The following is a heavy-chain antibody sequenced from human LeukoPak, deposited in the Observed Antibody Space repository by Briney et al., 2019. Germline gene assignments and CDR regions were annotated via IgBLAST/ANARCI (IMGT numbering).Heavy chain of an antibody. V-gene: IGHV1-69*05. Sequence: ASVKVACKASGGTLSNSSISWVRQAPGEGLEWMGGIIPMFGTATYAQKFQGRVTITTDESTSTAYMELSSLRSEDTAVYYCARGYCSSTSCYTKRGYYYYYMDVWGKGTTVTVSS. J-gene: IGHJ6*03. CDR3: ARGYCSSTSCYTKRGYYYYYMDV. D-gene: IGHD2-2*01. CDR2: IIPMFGTA. CDR1: GGTLSNSS.